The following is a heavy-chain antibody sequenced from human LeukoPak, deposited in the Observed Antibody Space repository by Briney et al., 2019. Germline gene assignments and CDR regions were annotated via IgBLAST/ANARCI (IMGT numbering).Heavy chain of an antibody. CDR1: GGSFSGYY. Sequence: PSETLSLTCAVYGGSFSGYYWSWIRQPPGKGLEWIGEINHSGSTNYNPSLKSRVTISVDTSKNQSSLKLSSVTAADTAVYYCASPGRYCSGGSCDYDAFDIWGQGTMVTVSS. CDR3: ASPGRYCSGGSCDYDAFDI. CDR2: INHSGST. V-gene: IGHV4-34*01. D-gene: IGHD2-15*01. J-gene: IGHJ3*02.